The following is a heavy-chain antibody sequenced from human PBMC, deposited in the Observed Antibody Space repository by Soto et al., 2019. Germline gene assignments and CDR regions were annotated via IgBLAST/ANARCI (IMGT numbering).Heavy chain of an antibody. CDR1: GASISGFY. CDR2: IYATGTT. CDR3: VRDGTKTLRDWFDP. Sequence: SETLSLTCTVSGASISGFYWSWIRKSAGKGLEWIGRIYATGTTDYNPSLKSRVRMSVDTSKKQFSLKLRSVTATDTAVYYCVRDGTKTLRDWFDPWGQGISVTVSS. D-gene: IGHD1-1*01. J-gene: IGHJ5*02. V-gene: IGHV4-4*07.